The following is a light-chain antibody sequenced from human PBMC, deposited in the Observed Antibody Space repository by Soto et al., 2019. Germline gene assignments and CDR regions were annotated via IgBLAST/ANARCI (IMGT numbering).Light chain of an antibody. CDR3: QNYNSASLT. CDR2: GTS. CDR1: QAISNS. Sequence: DIQMTQSPSSLSASVGDRVTITCRASQAISNSLAWYQQKPGDVPKVLLYGTSILQSGVPARFSGSGSGTDFTLTISSLQPEDVATYYCQNYNSASLTFGGGTKVEI. J-gene: IGKJ4*01. V-gene: IGKV1-27*01.